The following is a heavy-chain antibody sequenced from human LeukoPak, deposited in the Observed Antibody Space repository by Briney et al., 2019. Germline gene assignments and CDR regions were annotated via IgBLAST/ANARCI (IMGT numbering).Heavy chain of an antibody. CDR3: ARVQRGYSYNPLGYYYYMDV. J-gene: IGHJ6*03. D-gene: IGHD5-18*01. Sequence: GGSLRLSCAASGFTFISYWLTWVRQAPGKGLEWVANIKQDGSEKYYVGSVKGRFTISRDNAKNSLYLQMNSLRDEDTAVYYCARVQRGYSYNPLGYYYYMDVWGKGTTVTVSS. CDR1: GFTFISYW. CDR2: IKQDGSEK. V-gene: IGHV3-7*01.